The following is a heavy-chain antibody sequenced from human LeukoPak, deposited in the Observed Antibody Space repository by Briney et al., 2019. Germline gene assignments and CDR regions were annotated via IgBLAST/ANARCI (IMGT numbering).Heavy chain of an antibody. CDR3: ARGRSWSYSHWYYYYMDV. V-gene: IGHV4-34*01. J-gene: IGHJ6*03. CDR2: INHSGSK. Sequence: MPSETLSLTCAVYGGSFSGYYWSWIRQPPGKGLEWIGEINHSGSKNYNPSLKSRVTISGDTSKNQFSLKLSSVTAADAAVDYCARGRSWSYSHWYYYYMDVWGKGTTVTVSS. CDR1: GGSFSGYY. D-gene: IGHD1-26*01.